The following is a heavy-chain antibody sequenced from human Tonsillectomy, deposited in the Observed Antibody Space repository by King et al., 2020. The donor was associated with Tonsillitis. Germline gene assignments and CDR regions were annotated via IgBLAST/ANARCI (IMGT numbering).Heavy chain of an antibody. CDR2: LYYSGST. CDR1: GGSISSSSSY. CDR3: ARQMLGYSYGRHPYYFDY. V-gene: IGHV4-39*01. Sequence: QLQESGPGLVKPSETLSLTCTVSGGSISSSSSYWGWIRQPPGKGLEWIGSLYYSGSTYYNPSLKSRVTISVATSKNQFSLNLGSVTAADTAVYYCARQMLGYSYGRHPYYFDYWGQGTLVTVSS. D-gene: IGHD5-18*01. J-gene: IGHJ4*02.